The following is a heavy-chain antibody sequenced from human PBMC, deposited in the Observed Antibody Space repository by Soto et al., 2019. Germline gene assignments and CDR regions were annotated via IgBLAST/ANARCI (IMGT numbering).Heavy chain of an antibody. CDR1: GGTFRSYA. CDR2: IIPIFGTA. Sequence: SVKVSCKASGGTFRSYAISWVRQAPGQGLEWMGGIIPIFGTANYAQKFQGRVTITADESTSTAYMELSSLRSEDTAVYYCARDDTLVPDALRFAYYYYGMDVWGQGTTDTVSS. V-gene: IGHV1-69*13. J-gene: IGHJ6*02. CDR3: ARDDTLVPDALRFAYYYYGMDV. D-gene: IGHD2-2*01.